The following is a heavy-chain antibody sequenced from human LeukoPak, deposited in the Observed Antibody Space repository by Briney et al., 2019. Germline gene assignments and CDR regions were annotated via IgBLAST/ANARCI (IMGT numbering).Heavy chain of an antibody. V-gene: IGHV5-51*01. D-gene: IGHD4-17*01. J-gene: IGHJ6*02. CDR3: ARHIDYGDYDYYGMDV. CDR1: GYIFTSYW. Sequence: GESLKISCKGSGYIFTSYWIGWVRQMPGKGLEWMGIIYPGDSDTRYSPSFQGQVTISADKSITTAYLRWSSLKASDTAMYYCARHIDYGDYDYYGMDVWGQGATVTVS. CDR2: IYPGDSDT.